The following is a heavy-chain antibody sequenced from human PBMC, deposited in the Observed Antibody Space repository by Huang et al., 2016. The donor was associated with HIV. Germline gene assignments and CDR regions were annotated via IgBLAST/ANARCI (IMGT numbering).Heavy chain of an antibody. CDR2: RSNDGSNN. J-gene: IGHJ3*02. D-gene: IGHD5-18*01. CDR1: GFPFNNHA. Sequence: QVQLVESGGGVVQPGRSLRLSCAASGFPFNNHAMHWVRRAPGKGLDWVALRSNDGSNNYYADSVKGRFTISRDSSKSTLFLHMTSLRTEDTAVYYCARAKDTWDAYDIWGQGTMVIVSS. CDR3: ARAKDTWDAYDI. V-gene: IGHV3-30-3*01.